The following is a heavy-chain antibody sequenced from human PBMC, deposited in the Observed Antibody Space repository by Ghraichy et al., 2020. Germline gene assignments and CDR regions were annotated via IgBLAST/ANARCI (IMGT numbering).Heavy chain of an antibody. D-gene: IGHD6-19*01. Sequence: LTFAASGFTFSSYAMTWVRQAPGKGLEWVSAISGSGGSTYYADSVKGRFTISRDNPKNTLYLQMNSLRAEDMAVYYCSKAPSRQWLVTLTPYSGMDVWGQGTSVTVSS. V-gene: IGHV3-23*01. CDR1: GFTFSSYA. CDR2: ISGSGGST. CDR3: SKAPSRQWLVTLTPYSGMDV. J-gene: IGHJ6*02.